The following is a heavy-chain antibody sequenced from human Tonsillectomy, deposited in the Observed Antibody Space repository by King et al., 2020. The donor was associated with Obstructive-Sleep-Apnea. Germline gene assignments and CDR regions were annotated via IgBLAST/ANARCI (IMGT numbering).Heavy chain of an antibody. Sequence: VQLVESGGGLVQPGGSLRLSCAASGFIVISNYMSWVRQAPGKGLEWVSVISSGGTTYYADSVEGRFTISRDNSKNTLHLQMTSLRAEDTAVYYCARVVGAIIYWGQGTLVTVSS. CDR3: ARVVGAIIY. CDR2: ISSGGTT. J-gene: IGHJ4*02. CDR1: GFIVISNY. V-gene: IGHV3-66*01. D-gene: IGHD1-26*01.